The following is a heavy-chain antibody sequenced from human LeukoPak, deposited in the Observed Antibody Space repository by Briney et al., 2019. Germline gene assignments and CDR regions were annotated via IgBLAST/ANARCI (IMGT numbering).Heavy chain of an antibody. CDR3: ARRAGDYSHPYDY. Sequence: GGSLRLSCTVSGFTVSSNSMSWVRQAPGKGLEWVPFIYSGGSTQYSDSVKGRFTISRDNSKSTLYLQMNSLRAEDTAVYYCARRAGDYSHPYDYWGQGTLVTVSS. J-gene: IGHJ4*02. CDR2: IYSGGST. V-gene: IGHV3-53*01. D-gene: IGHD3-22*01. CDR1: GFTVSSNS.